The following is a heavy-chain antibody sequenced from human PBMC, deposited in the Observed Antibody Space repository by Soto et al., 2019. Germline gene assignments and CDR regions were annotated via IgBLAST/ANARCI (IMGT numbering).Heavy chain of an antibody. CDR3: ARGGPYSYEDYYYYYGMDV. Sequence: ASVKVSCEASGYICTCYHMHWVRQAPGQGLEWMGWMNPNSGDTNYAQKFQGRVTMTRNTSITTAYMELSRLRSEDTAVYYCARGGPYSYEDYYYYYGMDVWGQGTTVTVSS. D-gene: IGHD5-18*01. CDR1: GYICTCYH. V-gene: IGHV1-2*02. J-gene: IGHJ6*02. CDR2: MNPNSGDT.